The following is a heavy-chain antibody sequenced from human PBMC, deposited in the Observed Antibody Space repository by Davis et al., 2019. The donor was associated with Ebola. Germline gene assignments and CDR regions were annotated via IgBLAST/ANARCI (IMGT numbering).Heavy chain of an antibody. CDR2: MYSSGST. D-gene: IGHD3-16*02. CDR1: GGSISNYY. CDR3: AIAHYRDINAFEI. V-gene: IGHV4-59*01. J-gene: IGHJ3*02. Sequence: SETLSLTCTVSGGSISNYYWTWIRQPPGKGLEWIGYMYSSGSTLYNPSLNSRVTISVDTSRNKFSLRLSSVTAADTAVYYCAIAHYRDINAFEIWGQGTMVSVSS.